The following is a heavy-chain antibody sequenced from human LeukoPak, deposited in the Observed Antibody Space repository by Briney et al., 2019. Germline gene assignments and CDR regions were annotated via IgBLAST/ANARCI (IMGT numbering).Heavy chain of an antibody. CDR1: GGSFSGYY. Sequence: SETLSLTCAVYGGSFSGYYWSWIRQPPGKGLEWIGEINHSGSTNYNPSLKSRVTISVDTSKNQFSLKLSSVTAADTAVYYCARKHCGGDCYSSNWFDPWGQGTLVTVSS. CDR2: INHSGST. V-gene: IGHV4-34*01. CDR3: ARKHCGGDCYSSNWFDP. J-gene: IGHJ5*02. D-gene: IGHD2-21*02.